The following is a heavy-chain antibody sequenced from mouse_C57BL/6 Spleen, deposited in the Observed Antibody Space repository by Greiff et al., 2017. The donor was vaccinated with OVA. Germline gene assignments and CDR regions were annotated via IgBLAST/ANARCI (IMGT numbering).Heavy chain of an antibody. V-gene: IGHV1-50*01. CDR3: ARGGVDY. Sequence: QVQLQQPGAELVKPGASVKLSCKASGYTFTSYWMQWVKQRPGQGLEWIGEIDPSDSYTNYNQKFKGKATLTVDTASSTAYMQLSSLTSEDSAVYYGARGGVDYWGKGTTLTVSS. CDR1: GYTFTSYW. J-gene: IGHJ2*01. CDR2: IDPSDSYT.